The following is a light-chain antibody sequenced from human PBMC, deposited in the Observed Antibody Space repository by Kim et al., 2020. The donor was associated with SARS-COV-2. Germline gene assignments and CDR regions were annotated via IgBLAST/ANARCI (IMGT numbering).Light chain of an antibody. V-gene: IGKV1-5*03. J-gene: IGKJ1*01. Sequence: ASMGDRVTITCRASHRISKWLACYQQKPGKAPKVLIYGTSNLESGVPSWFSGSGSETEFTLTITSLQPDDFSTYYCQQYNAYSWTFGRGTKVDIK. CDR3: QQYNAYSWT. CDR2: GTS. CDR1: HRISKW.